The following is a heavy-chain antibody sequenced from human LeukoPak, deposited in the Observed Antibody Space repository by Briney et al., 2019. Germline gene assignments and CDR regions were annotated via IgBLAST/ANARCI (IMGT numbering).Heavy chain of an antibody. CDR1: GGSISSYY. J-gene: IGHJ6*03. V-gene: IGHV4-4*07. Sequence: SEALSLTCTVSGGSISSYYWTWIRQPAGKGLEYLGRIHASGNTYYNPSLNSRVAISIDTSKNQFSLKVSSVAAADTAVYYCARDLGYGYYFYYYLDVWGKGTTVTVSS. D-gene: IGHD5-18*01. CDR2: IHASGNT. CDR3: ARDLGYGYYFYYYLDV.